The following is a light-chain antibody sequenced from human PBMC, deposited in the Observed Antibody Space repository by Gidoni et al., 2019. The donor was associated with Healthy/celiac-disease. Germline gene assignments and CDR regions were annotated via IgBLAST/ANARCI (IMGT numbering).Light chain of an antibody. CDR1: SSDVGCYNY. J-gene: IGLJ2*01. V-gene: IGLV2-14*01. CDR3: SSYTSSSTLV. Sequence: QSALTQPASVSGSPGQSITISCTGTSSDVGCYNYVFWYQQHPGKAPKLMIYDVSNRPSGVSNRFSGSKSGNTASLTISGLQAEDEADYYCSSYTSSSTLVFGGGTKLTVL. CDR2: DVS.